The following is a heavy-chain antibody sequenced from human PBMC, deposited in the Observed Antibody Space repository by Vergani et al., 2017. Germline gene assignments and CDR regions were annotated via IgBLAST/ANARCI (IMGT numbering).Heavy chain of an antibody. CDR2: INHSGNT. J-gene: IGHJ6*02. CDR1: GGSFSGYY. CDR3: ARGPGIDDFWRSDYYYGMDG. D-gene: IGHD3-3*01. V-gene: IGHV4-34*01. Sequence: QVQLQQWGAGLLKPSETLSLTCAVYGGSFSGYYWSWSRQPPGKGLEWIGEINHSGNTNYNPSLKSRVTISVAKSKNQFSLKLSCVAAADTAVYYCARGPGIDDFWRSDYYYGMDGWGQGTTVTVSS.